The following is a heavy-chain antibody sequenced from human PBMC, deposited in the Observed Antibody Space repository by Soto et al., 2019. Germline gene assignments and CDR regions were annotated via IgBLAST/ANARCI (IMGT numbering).Heavy chain of an antibody. CDR2: INPSGGST. V-gene: IGHV1-46*01. Sequence: ASVKASCKASGYTFTSYYMHWVRQAPGQGLEWMGIINPSGGSTSYAQKFQGRVTMTRDTSTSTVYMELSSLRSEDTAVYYCARDPYGGLVDYWGQGTLVTVSS. D-gene: IGHD4-17*01. J-gene: IGHJ4*02. CDR1: GYTFTSYY. CDR3: ARDPYGGLVDY.